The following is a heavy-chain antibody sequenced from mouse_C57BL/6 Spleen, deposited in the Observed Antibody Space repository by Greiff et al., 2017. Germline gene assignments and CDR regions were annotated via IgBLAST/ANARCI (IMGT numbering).Heavy chain of an antibody. J-gene: IGHJ2*01. CDR3: ATDGYYVLFDY. Sequence: VQLQQSGPELVKPGASVKISCKASGYTFTDYYMNWVKQSHGKSLEWIGDINPNNGGTSYNQKFKGKATLTVDKSSSTAYMELRSLTSEDSAVYYCATDGYYVLFDYWGQGTTLTVSS. CDR1: GYTFTDYY. D-gene: IGHD2-3*01. CDR2: INPNNGGT. V-gene: IGHV1-26*01.